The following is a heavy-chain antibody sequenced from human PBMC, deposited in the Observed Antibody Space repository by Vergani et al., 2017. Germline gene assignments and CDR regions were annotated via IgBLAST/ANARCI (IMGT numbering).Heavy chain of an antibody. CDR2: ISYDGSNK. J-gene: IGHJ3*02. V-gene: IGHV3-30*03. D-gene: IGHD3-22*01. Sequence: QVQLVESGGGVVQPGRSLRLSCAASGFTFSSYGMHWVRQAPGKGLEWVAVISYDGSNKYYADSVKGRFTISRDNSKNTLYLQMNSLRAEDTAVYYCAQANYYDSSGYPWIWGQGTMVTVSS. CDR1: GFTFSSYG. CDR3: AQANYYDSSGYPWI.